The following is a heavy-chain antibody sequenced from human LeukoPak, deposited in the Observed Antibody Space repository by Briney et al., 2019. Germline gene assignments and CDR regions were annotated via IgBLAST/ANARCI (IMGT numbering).Heavy chain of an antibody. D-gene: IGHD2-15*01. CDR3: TKGDCSGDNCYGTDY. Sequence: GGSLRLSCAASGFIFSSYGMHWVRQAPGKGLEWVAFLRSDGNSKYYVDSVKGRFTIPRDNSKNTLYLRMNSLRPEDTAIYYCTKGDCSGDNCYGTDYWGQGTLVTVSS. CDR2: LRSDGNSK. CDR1: GFIFSSYG. J-gene: IGHJ4*02. V-gene: IGHV3-30*02.